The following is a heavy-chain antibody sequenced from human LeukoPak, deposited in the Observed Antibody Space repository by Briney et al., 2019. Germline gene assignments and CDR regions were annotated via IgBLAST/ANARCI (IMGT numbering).Heavy chain of an antibody. Sequence: GASLQISCKGSGYSFTSYWIGWVRQMPGKGLEWMGIIYPGDSDTRYSPSFQGQVTISADKSISTAYLQWSSLKASDTAMYYCARESSSYYPHYWGQGTLVTVSS. CDR2: IYPGDSDT. CDR3: ARESSSYYPHY. J-gene: IGHJ4*02. D-gene: IGHD3-22*01. V-gene: IGHV5-51*01. CDR1: GYSFTSYW.